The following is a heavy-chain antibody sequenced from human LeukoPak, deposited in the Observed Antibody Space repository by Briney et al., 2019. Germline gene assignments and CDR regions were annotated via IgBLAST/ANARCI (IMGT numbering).Heavy chain of an antibody. CDR1: GFTFSSYG. V-gene: IGHV3-30*18. CDR2: ISYDGSNK. Sequence: GGSLRLSCAASGFTFSSYGMHWGRQSPGKGLEWVAVISYDGSNKYYADSVKGRFTISRDNSKNTLYLQMNSLRAEDTAVYYCAKTTVYSSSWYYFDYWGQGTLVTVSS. J-gene: IGHJ4*02. D-gene: IGHD6-13*01. CDR3: AKTTVYSSSWYYFDY.